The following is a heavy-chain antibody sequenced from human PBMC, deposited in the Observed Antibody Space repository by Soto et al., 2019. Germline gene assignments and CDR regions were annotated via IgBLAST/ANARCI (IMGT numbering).Heavy chain of an antibody. V-gene: IGHV1-69*01. J-gene: IGHJ6*02. D-gene: IGHD2-8*01. CDR2: IIPMFGKA. CDR3: ARSMETNYFYCMDV. CDR1: GGTFRSYA. Sequence: QVQLVQSGAEVREPGSSVKVSCEASGGTFRSYAINWVRQAPGQWLEWMGGIIPMFGKANYAEKFLGRVTTTADEATRTAYMEVSSLKSEDQAVYYCARSMETNYFYCMDVWGLGTSVTVSS.